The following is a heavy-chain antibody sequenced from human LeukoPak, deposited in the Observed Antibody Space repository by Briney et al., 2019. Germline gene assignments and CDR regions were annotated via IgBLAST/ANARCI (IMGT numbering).Heavy chain of an antibody. D-gene: IGHD3-10*01. CDR1: GGSISSYY. CDR2: IYYSGST. CDR3: AREDTGRDYYYYYGMDV. V-gene: IGHV4-59*12. Sequence: SETLSLTCTVSGGSISSYYWSWIRQPPGKGLEWIGYIYYSGSTNYNPSLKSRVTISVDTSKNQFSLKLSSVTAADTAVYYCAREDTGRDYYYYYGMDVWGQGTTVTVSS. J-gene: IGHJ6*02.